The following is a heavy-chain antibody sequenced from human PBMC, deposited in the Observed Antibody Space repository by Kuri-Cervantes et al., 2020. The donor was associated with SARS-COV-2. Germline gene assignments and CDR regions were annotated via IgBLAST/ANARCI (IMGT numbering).Heavy chain of an antibody. J-gene: IGHJ6*03. CDR1: GGSISSGDYY. V-gene: IGHV4-30-4*08. CDR3: AKEKVTVTTYYYYMDV. D-gene: IGHD4-11*01. CDR2: IYYSGST. Sequence: SETLSLTCTVSGGSISSGDYYWSWIRQPPGKGLEWIGYIYYSGSTYYNPSLKSRVTISVDTSKNQFSLKLSSVTAADTAVYYCAKEKVTVTTYYYYMDVWGKGTTVTVSS.